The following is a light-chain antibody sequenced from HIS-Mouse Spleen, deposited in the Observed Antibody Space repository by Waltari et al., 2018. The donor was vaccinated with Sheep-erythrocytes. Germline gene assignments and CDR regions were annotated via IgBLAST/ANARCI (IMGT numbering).Light chain of an antibody. J-gene: IGLJ3*02. CDR2: ELS. V-gene: IGLV2-8*01. CDR3: SSYAGSNNWV. CDR1: SSDVGGYNY. Sequence: QSALTQPPSASGSPGQSVTISCTGTSSDVGGYNYVSWYQQHPSKAPKLMIYELSRRPSGVPARFSGSKSGNTAALTVSGLQAEDEADYYCSSYAGSNNWVFGGGTKLTVL.